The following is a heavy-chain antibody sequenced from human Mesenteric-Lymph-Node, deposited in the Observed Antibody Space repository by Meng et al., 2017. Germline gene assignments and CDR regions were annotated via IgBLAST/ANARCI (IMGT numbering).Heavy chain of an antibody. V-gene: IGHV6-1*01. Sequence: VPLQHPGPGLVKPHQTLPLTCAISGDSVSSNSAAWNWIRQSPSRGLEWLGRTYYRSKYYNDYALSVKSRITINPDTSKNQFSLQLNFVTPEDTAIYYCARDWGDVRGGFDFWGQGTLVTVSS. CDR2: TYYRSKYYN. D-gene: IGHD3-10*02. J-gene: IGHJ4*02. CDR1: GDSVSSNSAA. CDR3: ARDWGDVRGGFDF.